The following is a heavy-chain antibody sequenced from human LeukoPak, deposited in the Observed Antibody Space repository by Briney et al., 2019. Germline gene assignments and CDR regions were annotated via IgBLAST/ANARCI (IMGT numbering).Heavy chain of an antibody. V-gene: IGHV3-74*01. Sequence: GGSLRLSCAASGFTFSSFWMHWVRQVPGKGLVWVSRINSDGSSTSYADSVKGRFTISRDNAKNTLYVQMNSLRAEDTAVYYCSTGSGHAFDIWGRGTMVTVSS. CDR1: GFTFSSFW. CDR2: INSDGSST. J-gene: IGHJ3*02. D-gene: IGHD3-10*01. CDR3: STGSGHAFDI.